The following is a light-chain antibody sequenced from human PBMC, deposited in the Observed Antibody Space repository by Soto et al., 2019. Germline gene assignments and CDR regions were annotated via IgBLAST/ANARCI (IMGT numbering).Light chain of an antibody. CDR2: AAS. J-gene: IGKJ1*01. V-gene: IGKV1-6*01. CDR1: QNIKNE. Sequence: AIQMTQSPSSLSASVGDRVTVTCRASQNIKNELGWCQQKPGKAPNVMIYAASTLLSRVPSRFSGAGSGTDFTLTISSLQPEDFATYYCLQDHNYPRTFGQGTRVEIK. CDR3: LQDHNYPRT.